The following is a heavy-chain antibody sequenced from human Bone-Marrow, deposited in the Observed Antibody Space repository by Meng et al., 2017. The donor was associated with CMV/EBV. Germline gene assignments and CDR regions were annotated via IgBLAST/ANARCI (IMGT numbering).Heavy chain of an antibody. CDR1: GYTFTGYY. Sequence: ASVKVSCKASGYTFTGYYMHWVRQAPGQGLEWMGWISAYNGNTNYAQKLQGRVTMTTDTSTSTAYMELRSLRSDDTAAYYCAREVVVVIPDIYYYYGMDVWGQGTTVTVSS. V-gene: IGHV1-18*04. D-gene: IGHD2-21*01. CDR3: AREVVVVIPDIYYYYGMDV. J-gene: IGHJ6*02. CDR2: ISAYNGNT.